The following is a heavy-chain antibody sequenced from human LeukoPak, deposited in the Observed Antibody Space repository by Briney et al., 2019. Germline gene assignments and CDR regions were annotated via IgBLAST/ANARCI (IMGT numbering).Heavy chain of an antibody. Sequence: LETLSLTCTVSGGSISSSSYYRGWIRQPPGKGLEWIGSIYYSVSTYYNPSLKSRVTISVDTSKNQFSLKLSSVTAADTAVYYCARDVLRSLAAADYWGQGTLVTVSS. CDR1: GGSISSSSYY. CDR2: IYYSVST. J-gene: IGHJ4*02. D-gene: IGHD6-13*01. V-gene: IGHV4-39*07. CDR3: ARDVLRSLAAADY.